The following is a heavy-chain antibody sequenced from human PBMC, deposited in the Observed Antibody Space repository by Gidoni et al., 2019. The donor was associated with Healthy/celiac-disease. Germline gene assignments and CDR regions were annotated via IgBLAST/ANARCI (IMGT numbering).Heavy chain of an antibody. V-gene: IGHV3-49*04. Sequence: EVQLVESGGGLVQPGRSLRLSCTASGFTFGDYAMSWVRQAPGKGLEWVGFIRSKAYGGTTEYAASVKGRFTISRDDSKSIAYLQMNSLKTEDTAVYYCTRYIVVVPGTDYWGQGTLVTVSS. CDR2: IRSKAYGGTT. D-gene: IGHD2-2*01. J-gene: IGHJ4*02. CDR1: GFTFGDYA. CDR3: TRYIVVVPGTDY.